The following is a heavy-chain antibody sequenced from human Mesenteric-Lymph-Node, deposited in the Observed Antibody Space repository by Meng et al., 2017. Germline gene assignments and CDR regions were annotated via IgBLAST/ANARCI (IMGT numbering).Heavy chain of an antibody. Sequence: ASVKVSCKASGYTFTSYDINWVRQAPGQGLEWMGWINPNSGGTNYAQKFQGRVTMTRDTSISTAYMELSRLRSDDTAVYYCARDYYDSSGYYWFDYWGQGTLVTVSS. V-gene: IGHV1-2*02. CDR2: INPNSGGT. CDR1: GYTFTSYD. D-gene: IGHD3-22*01. J-gene: IGHJ4*02. CDR3: ARDYYDSSGYYWFDY.